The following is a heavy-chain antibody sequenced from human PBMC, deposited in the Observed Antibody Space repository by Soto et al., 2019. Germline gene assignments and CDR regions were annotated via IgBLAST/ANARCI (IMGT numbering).Heavy chain of an antibody. CDR2: IYYSGST. V-gene: IGHV4-39*01. CDR3: ARPYGSGSYYWYFDL. Sequence: QLQLQESGPGLVKPSETLSLTCTVSGGSISSSSYYWGWIRQPPGKGLEWIGSIYYSGSTYYNPSLKSRVTISVDTSKNQFSLKLSSATAADTAVYYCARPYGSGSYYWYFDLWGRGTLVTVSS. J-gene: IGHJ2*01. CDR1: GGSISSSSYY. D-gene: IGHD3-10*01.